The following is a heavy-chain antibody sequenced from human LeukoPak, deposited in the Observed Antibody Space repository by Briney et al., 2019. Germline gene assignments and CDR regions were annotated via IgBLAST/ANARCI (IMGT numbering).Heavy chain of an antibody. CDR2: ISAYNGNT. CDR1: GYTFTGYY. J-gene: IGHJ4*02. CDR3: ASLHSGSPSY. V-gene: IGHV1-18*04. Sequence: ASVKVSCKASGYTFTGYYMHWVRQAPGQGLEWMGWISAYNGNTNYAQKLQGRVTMTTDTSTSTAYMELRSLRSDDTAVYYCASLHSGSPSYWGQGTLVTVSS. D-gene: IGHD1-26*01.